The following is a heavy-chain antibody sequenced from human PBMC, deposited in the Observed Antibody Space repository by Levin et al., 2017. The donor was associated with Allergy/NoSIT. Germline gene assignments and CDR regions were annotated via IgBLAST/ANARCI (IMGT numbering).Heavy chain of an antibody. CDR3: ARDREHSHGRNLGV. Sequence: NASETLSLTCTVSGGSISTYFWIWIRQPAGKGLEWIGHMQSNGNTNYNPSLKSRVSMSLDTSKNEFSLKLTSVIAADTAVYYCARDREHSHGRNLGVWGQGTTVTVSS. CDR1: GGSISTYF. V-gene: IGHV4-4*07. D-gene: IGHD1-26*01. CDR2: MQSNGNT. J-gene: IGHJ6*02.